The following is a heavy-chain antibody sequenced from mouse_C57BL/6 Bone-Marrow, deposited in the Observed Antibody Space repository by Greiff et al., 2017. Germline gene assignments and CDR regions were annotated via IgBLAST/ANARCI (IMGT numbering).Heavy chain of an antibody. J-gene: IGHJ2*01. D-gene: IGHD1-1*01. CDR2: IDPANGNT. CDR1: GFNIKNTY. CDR3: GVDYYGSSSIDY. Sequence: VQLQQSVAELVRPGASVKLSCTASGFNIKNTYMHWVKQRPEQGLEWIGGIDPANGNTKYAPKFKGKATITADTSSNTAYMQLSSLTSEDAAIYSSGVDYYGSSSIDYWGQGTTLTGSS. V-gene: IGHV14-3*01.